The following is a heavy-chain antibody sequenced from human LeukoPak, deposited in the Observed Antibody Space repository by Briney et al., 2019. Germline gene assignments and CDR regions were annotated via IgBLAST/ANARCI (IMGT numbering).Heavy chain of an antibody. V-gene: IGHV3-30*02. CDR2: IRYDGSNK. CDR3: AKGYCTSTSCYTGLDY. CDR1: GFTFSSYG. J-gene: IGHJ4*02. Sequence: GGSLRLSCAASGFTFSSYGMHWVRQAPGKGLEWVSFIRYDGSNKYYADSVKGRFTISRDNSKNTLYLQMNSLRAEDTAVYYCAKGYCTSTSCYTGLDYWGQGTLVTVSS. D-gene: IGHD2-2*02.